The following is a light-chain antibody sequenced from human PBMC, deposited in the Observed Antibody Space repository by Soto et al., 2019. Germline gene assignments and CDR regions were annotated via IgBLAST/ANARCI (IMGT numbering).Light chain of an antibody. CDR3: SSYTSSSTYV. V-gene: IGLV2-14*03. Sequence: QSVLTQPASVSGSPGQSITISCTGTSSDVGGYNYVSWYQRHPGKAPKLMIYDVSNRPSGVSNRFSGSKSGNTASLTISGLQAEDEADFFCSSYTSSSTYVFGTWTQLTVL. J-gene: IGLJ1*01. CDR1: SSDVGGYNY. CDR2: DVS.